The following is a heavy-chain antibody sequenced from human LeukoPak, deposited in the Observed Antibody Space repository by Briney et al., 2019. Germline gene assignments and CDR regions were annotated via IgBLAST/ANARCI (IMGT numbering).Heavy chain of an antibody. Sequence: SETLSLTCTVSGGSISSYYWSWIRQPPGKGLEWIGYIYYSGSTNYNPSLKSRVTISVDTSKNQFSLKLSSVTAADTAVYYCARHRRGWSNWFDPWGQGTLVSVSS. D-gene: IGHD6-19*01. V-gene: IGHV4-59*08. CDR1: GGSISSYY. CDR2: IYYSGST. J-gene: IGHJ5*02. CDR3: ARHRRGWSNWFDP.